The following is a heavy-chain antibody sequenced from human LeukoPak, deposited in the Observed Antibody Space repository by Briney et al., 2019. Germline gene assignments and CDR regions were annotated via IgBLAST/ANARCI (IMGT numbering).Heavy chain of an antibody. CDR1: GFTFSNAW. Sequence: NPGGSLRLSCAASGFTFSNAWMSWVRQAPGKGLEWVGRIKSKTDGGTIDYAAPVKGRFTISRDDSKNTLYLQMNSLKTEDTAVYYCTTDSLILPTHYWGQGTLVTVSS. J-gene: IGHJ4*02. CDR2: IKSKTDGGTI. V-gene: IGHV3-15*01. CDR3: TTDSLILPTHY.